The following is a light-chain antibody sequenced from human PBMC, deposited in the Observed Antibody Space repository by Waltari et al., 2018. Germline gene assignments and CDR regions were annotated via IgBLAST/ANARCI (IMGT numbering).Light chain of an antibody. CDR1: QGISSY. V-gene: IGKV1-17*01. Sequence: DIQMTQSPSSLSASVGDTVTITCRASQGISSYLNWFQQKPGKAPKLLIYAATTLQTGVPSRFSGSASGTDFTLTISSLQPEDFASYYCLQHNSFPYSFGQGTKVEIK. CDR3: LQHNSFPYS. J-gene: IGKJ2*03. CDR2: AAT.